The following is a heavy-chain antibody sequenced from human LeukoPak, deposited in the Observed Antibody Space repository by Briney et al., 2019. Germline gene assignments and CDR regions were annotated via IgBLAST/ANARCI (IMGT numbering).Heavy chain of an antibody. V-gene: IGHV4-39*07. CDR1: GGSISSSSYY. J-gene: IGHJ5*02. CDR3: ARDRDIVVVPAAMVLRRGFDP. CDR2: IYYSGST. Sequence: SETLSLTCTVSGGSISSSSYYWGWIRQPPGKGLEWIGSIYYSGSTYYNPSLKSRVTISVDTSKNQFSLKLSSVTAADTAVYYCARDRDIVVVPAAMVLRRGFDPWGQGTLVTVSS. D-gene: IGHD2-2*01.